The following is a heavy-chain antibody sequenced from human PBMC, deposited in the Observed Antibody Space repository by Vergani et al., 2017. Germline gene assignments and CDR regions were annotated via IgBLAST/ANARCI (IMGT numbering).Heavy chain of an antibody. CDR3: ARSVYYGSGSPYYMDV. V-gene: IGHV4-34*01. CDR1: GGSFSGYY. J-gene: IGHJ6*03. Sequence: QVQLQQWGAGLLKPSETLSLTCAVYGGSFSGYYWSWIRQPPGTGLEWIGEINHSGSTNYNPSLKSRVTISVDTSKSQFSLKLSSVTAADTAVYYCARSVYYGSGSPYYMDVWGKGTTVTVSS. D-gene: IGHD3-10*01. CDR2: INHSGST.